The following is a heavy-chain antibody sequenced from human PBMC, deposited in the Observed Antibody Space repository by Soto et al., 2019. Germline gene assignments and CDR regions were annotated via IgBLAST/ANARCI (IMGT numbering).Heavy chain of an antibody. CDR2: IIPMFGIG. V-gene: IGHV1-69*01. CDR3: ARGYRKNYFYAMDV. D-gene: IGHD2-2*01. J-gene: IGHJ6*02. CDR1: GGSFSKYG. Sequence: QVQLVQSGAEVKMPGSSVRVSCKASGGSFSKYGISWVRQAPGQGLEWMGGIIPMFGIGNYAEKFLGRVTITANESTSTSHMELSSMRSEDPAVYFCARGYRKNYFYAMDVWGQGTTVTVSS.